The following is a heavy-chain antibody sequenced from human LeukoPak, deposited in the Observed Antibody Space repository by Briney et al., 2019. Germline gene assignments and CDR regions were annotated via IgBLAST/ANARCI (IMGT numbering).Heavy chain of an antibody. Sequence: GGSLRLSCAASGFTFDDYAMHWVRQAPGKGLEWVSGISWNSGSIGCADSVKGRFTISRDNAKNSLYLQMNSLRAEDTALYYCAKGHVPYSSSWYDYYYYYGMDVWGQGTTVTVSS. D-gene: IGHD6-13*01. CDR1: GFTFDDYA. J-gene: IGHJ6*02. CDR2: ISWNSGSI. V-gene: IGHV3-9*01. CDR3: AKGHVPYSSSWYDYYYYYGMDV.